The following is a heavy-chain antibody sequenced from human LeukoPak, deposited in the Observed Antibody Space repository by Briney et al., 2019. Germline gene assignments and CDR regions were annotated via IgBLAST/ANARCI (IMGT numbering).Heavy chain of an antibody. CDR3: ARHPDYGGPDY. V-gene: IGHV4-38-2*02. CDR2: IYHSGST. CDR1: GYSISSGYY. J-gene: IGHJ4*02. Sequence: PSETLSLTCTVSGYSISSGYYWGWIRQPPGKGLEWIGSIYHSGSTYYNPSLKSRVTISVDTSKNQFSLKLSSVTAADTAVYYCARHPDYGGPDYWGQGTLVTVSS. D-gene: IGHD4-17*01.